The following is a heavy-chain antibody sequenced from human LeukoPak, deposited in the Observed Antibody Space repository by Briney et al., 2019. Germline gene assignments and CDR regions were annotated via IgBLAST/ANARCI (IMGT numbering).Heavy chain of an antibody. CDR3: ARGRYSSRSGGYYFDI. D-gene: IGHD2-2*01. J-gene: IGHJ4*02. V-gene: IGHV3-7*01. CDR1: GFTFSSYA. CDR2: IKTDGSEK. Sequence: GGSLRLSCAASGFTFSSYAMSWVRQAPGKGLEWVANIKTDGSEKYYVESVKGRFTISRDNAKNSLYLQMNSLRAEDTAVYYCARGRYSSRSGGYYFDIWGQGTLVTVSS.